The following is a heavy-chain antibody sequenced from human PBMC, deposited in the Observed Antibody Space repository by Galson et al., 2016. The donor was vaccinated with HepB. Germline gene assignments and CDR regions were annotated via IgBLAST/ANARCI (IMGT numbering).Heavy chain of an antibody. V-gene: IGHV3-33*01. J-gene: IGHJ4*02. Sequence: SLRLSCAASGFTFSNYGMHWVRQAPGKGLEWVALIWNDGSNRYYADSVKGRFTISRDNSKNTLYLQMNSLRAEDTAVYYCAGVGVGIALAVTAFGYWGQGTLVTVSS. CDR3: AGVGVGIALAVTAFGY. CDR1: GFTFSNYG. D-gene: IGHD6-19*01. CDR2: IWNDGSNR.